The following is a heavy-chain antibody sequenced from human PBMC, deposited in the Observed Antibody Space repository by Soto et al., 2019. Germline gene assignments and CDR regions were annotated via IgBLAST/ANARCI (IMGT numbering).Heavy chain of an antibody. CDR1: GFTVSSNY. CDR3: AREGGYSGSYWGWFDP. CDR2: IYSGGST. Sequence: EVQLVESGGGLVQPGGSLRLSCAASGFTVSSNYMSWVRQAPGKGLEWVSVIYSGGSTYYADSVKGRFTISRDNSKNTLYLQMHSLRAEDTAVYYCAREGGYSGSYWGWFDPWGQGTLVTVSS. J-gene: IGHJ5*02. D-gene: IGHD1-26*01. V-gene: IGHV3-66*01.